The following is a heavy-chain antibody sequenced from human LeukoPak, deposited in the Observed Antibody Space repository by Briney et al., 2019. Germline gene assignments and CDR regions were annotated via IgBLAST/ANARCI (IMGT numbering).Heavy chain of an antibody. CDR3: ARIGTLYVWGSYLDY. CDR1: GFTFSSYA. D-gene: IGHD3-16*02. Sequence: GGSLRLSCAASGFTFSSYAMHWVRQAPGKGLEWVAVISYDGSNKYYADSVKGRFTISRDNSKNSLYLQMNSLRAEDTAVYYCARIGTLYVWGSYLDYWGQGTLVTVSS. J-gene: IGHJ4*02. CDR2: ISYDGSNK. V-gene: IGHV3-30*04.